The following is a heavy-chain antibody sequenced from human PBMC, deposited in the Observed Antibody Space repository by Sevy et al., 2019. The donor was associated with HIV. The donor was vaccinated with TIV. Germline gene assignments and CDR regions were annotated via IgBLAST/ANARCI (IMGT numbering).Heavy chain of an antibody. CDR3: AKRDYSDFDPPPIFDF. J-gene: IGHJ4*02. CDR1: GFTFTSYT. Sequence: GGSLRLSCAASGFTFTSYTMSWVRQAPGKGLEWVSDISVSGGRTYYSDSVKGRFTISRDNSKNTLYLQMSSLRAEDTAVYYCAKRDYSDFDPPPIFDFRGRGTLVTVSS. D-gene: IGHD4-4*01. V-gene: IGHV3-23*01. CDR2: ISVSGGRT.